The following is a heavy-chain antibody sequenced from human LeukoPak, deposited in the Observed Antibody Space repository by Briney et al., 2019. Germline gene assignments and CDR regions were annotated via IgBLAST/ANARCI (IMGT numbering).Heavy chain of an antibody. J-gene: IGHJ4*02. CDR1: GGSISSGDYY. D-gene: IGHD3-3*01. CDR2: IYYSGST. V-gene: IGHV4-30-4*08. Sequence: SETLSLTCTVSGGSISSGDYYWSWLRQPPGKGLEWIGYIYYSGSTYYNPSLKSRVTISVDTSKNQFSLQLSTVTAADTAVYYCARVALESPPDYWGQGTLVTVSS. CDR3: ARVALESPPDY.